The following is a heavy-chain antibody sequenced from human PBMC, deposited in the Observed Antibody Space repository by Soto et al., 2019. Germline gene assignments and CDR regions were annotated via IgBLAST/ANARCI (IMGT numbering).Heavy chain of an antibody. V-gene: IGHV4-59*01. CDR3: ARESGGDFDY. CDR2: IYYSGST. D-gene: IGHD3-10*01. CDR1: GGSISSYY. Sequence: SATLSLTCTVSGGSISSYYWSWIRQPPGKGLEWIGYIYYSGSTNYNPSLKSRVTISVDTSKNQFSLKLSSVTAADTAVYYCARESGGDFDYWGQGTLVTVS. J-gene: IGHJ4*02.